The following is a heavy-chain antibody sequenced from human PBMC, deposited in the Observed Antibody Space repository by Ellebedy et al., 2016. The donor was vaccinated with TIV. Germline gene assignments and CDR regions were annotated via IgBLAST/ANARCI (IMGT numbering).Heavy chain of an antibody. J-gene: IGHJ2*01. CDR3: ASSSSSDLWYFDL. V-gene: IGHV1-69*13. CDR2: IIPIFGTA. D-gene: IGHD6-6*01. Sequence: SVKVSXXASGGTFSSYAISWVRQAPGQGLEWMGGIIPIFGTANYAQKFQGRVTITADESTSTAYMELSSLRSEDTAVYYCASSSSSDLWYFDLWGRGTLVTVSS. CDR1: GGTFSSYA.